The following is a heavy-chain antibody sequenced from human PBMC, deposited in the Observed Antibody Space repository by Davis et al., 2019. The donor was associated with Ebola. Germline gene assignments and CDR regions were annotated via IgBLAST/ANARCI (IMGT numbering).Heavy chain of an antibody. CDR2: ISYDGSNK. CDR3: ARGAIAAAGTPFDP. V-gene: IGHV3-30*04. Sequence: GESLKISCAASGFTFSSYAMHWVRQAPGKGLEWVAVISYDGSNKYYADSVKGRFTISRDNSKNTLYLQMNSLRAEDTAVYYCARGAIAAAGTPFDPWGQGTLVTVSS. J-gene: IGHJ5*02. D-gene: IGHD6-13*01. CDR1: GFTFSSYA.